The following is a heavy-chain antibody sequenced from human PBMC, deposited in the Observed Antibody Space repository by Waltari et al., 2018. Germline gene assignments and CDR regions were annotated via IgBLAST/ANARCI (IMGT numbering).Heavy chain of an antibody. V-gene: IGHV4-34*02. D-gene: IGHD2-15*01. CDR1: GGPFSGYY. CDR3: VRLEDCSGPGGNCYSRDPFATDV. Sequence: QVQLQQWGAGLLQPSETLSLTCAVYGGPFSGYYWGWVRQAPGKGLEWIGEINHAGNRNQNPSLRSRVTMLVDTSKSQFSLKVNSVTAADTAVYFCVRLEDCSGPGGNCYSRDPFATDVWGQGTTVTVSS. J-gene: IGHJ6*02. CDR2: INHAGNR.